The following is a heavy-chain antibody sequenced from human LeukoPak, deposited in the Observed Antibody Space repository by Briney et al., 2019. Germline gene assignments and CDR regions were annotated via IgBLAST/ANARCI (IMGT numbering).Heavy chain of an antibody. D-gene: IGHD6-19*01. J-gene: IGHJ4*02. CDR3: ARISAVAGTFDY. CDR1: GFSLSTSGMC. CDR2: IDWDDDK. Sequence: SGPALVKPTQTLTLTCTFSGFSLSTSGMCVSWIRQPPGKALEWLALIDWDDDKYYSTSLKTRLTISKDTSKTQVVLTMTNMDPVDTATYYCARISAVAGTFDYWGQGTLVTVSS. V-gene: IGHV2-70*01.